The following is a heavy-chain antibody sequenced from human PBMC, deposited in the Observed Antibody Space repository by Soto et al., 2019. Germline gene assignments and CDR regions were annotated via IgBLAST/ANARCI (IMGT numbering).Heavy chain of an antibody. CDR3: VTVSTKAQRGVRCDQRPRLSDL. D-gene: IGHD4-17*01. Sequence: PGCHAIQSGSAAVSSPSTYWVGRVRQVTGKGLVFVSRINSDGSDTTYADSVKGRFTISRDNAKNTVYLQANSLTAEDTAMYYYVTVSTKAQRGVRCDQRPRLSDL. CDR1: VSSPSTYW. CDR2: INSDGSDT. J-gene: IGHJ2*01. V-gene: IGHV3-74*01.